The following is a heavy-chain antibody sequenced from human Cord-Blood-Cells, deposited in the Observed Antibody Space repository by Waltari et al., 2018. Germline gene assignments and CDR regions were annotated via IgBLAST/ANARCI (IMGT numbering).Heavy chain of an antibody. CDR1: GFTFSSYW. D-gene: IGHD6-13*01. J-gene: IGHJ4*02. CDR3: ASDLAAAGTDY. CDR2: MKSDGGST. V-gene: IGHV3-74*01. Sequence: EVQLVESGGGLVQPGGSLRLSCAASGFTFSSYWMHWVRQAPGKGLVWVSRMKSDGGSTSYADAGKGRFTISRDNAKNTLYLQMNSLRAEDTAVYYCASDLAAAGTDYWGQGTLVTVSS.